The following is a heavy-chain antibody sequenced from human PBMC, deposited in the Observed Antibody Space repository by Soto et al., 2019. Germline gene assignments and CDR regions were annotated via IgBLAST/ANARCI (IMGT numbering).Heavy chain of an antibody. CDR2: MNWDGRIT. CDR1: GFIIDDFT. V-gene: IGHV3-43*01. D-gene: IGHD6-25*01. J-gene: IGHJ4*02. CDR3: AKDALAAVESPAD. Sequence: EVQLVESGGTVIQPGGSLRLSCAASGFIIDDFTMHWVRLVPGKGLQLVSCMNWDGRITTYADSVKGRFTISRNNTNSHLYLQMNSLRSGDTALYDCAKDALAAVESPADRGQGTLVAVSS.